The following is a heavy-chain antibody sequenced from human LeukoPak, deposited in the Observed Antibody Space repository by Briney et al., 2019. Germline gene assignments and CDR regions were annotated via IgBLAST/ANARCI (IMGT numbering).Heavy chain of an antibody. V-gene: IGHV4-4*07. CDR2: IYTSGST. CDR1: GGSISSYY. CDR3: AGHHPRNTVDF. Sequence: SETLSLTCTVSGGSISSYYWSWIRQPAGKGLEWIGRIYTSGSTNYNPSLKSRVTISLETSKNQFSLKLSSVTAADTAVYYCAGHHPRNTVDFWGQGTLVTVSS. J-gene: IGHJ4*02. D-gene: IGHD2/OR15-2a*01.